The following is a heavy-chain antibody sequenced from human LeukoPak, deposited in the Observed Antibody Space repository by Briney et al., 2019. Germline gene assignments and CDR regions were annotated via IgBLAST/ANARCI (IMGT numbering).Heavy chain of an antibody. CDR1: GFTFDDYA. Sequence: GRSLRLSCAASGFTFDDYAMHWVRQAPGKGLEWVSGISWNSGSIGYADSVKGRFTISRDNAKNSLYLQMNSLRAEDTAVYYCARVSPLNYFDYWGQGTLVTVSS. CDR3: ARVSPLNYFDY. CDR2: ISWNSGSI. V-gene: IGHV3-9*01. J-gene: IGHJ4*02.